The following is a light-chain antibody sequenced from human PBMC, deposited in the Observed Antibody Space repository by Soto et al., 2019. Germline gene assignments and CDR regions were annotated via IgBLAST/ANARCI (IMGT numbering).Light chain of an antibody. J-gene: IGLJ3*02. CDR2: DVS. V-gene: IGLV2-11*01. Sequence: QSVLTQPRSVSGSPGQSVTISCTGTSSDVGGYNYVSWYQQHPGKAPKLMIYDVSKRPSGVPDRFSGSKSDNTASLTISGLQAEDEADYYCCSYAGSYTFWVFGGGTKLTVL. CDR1: SSDVGGYNY. CDR3: CSYAGSYTFWV.